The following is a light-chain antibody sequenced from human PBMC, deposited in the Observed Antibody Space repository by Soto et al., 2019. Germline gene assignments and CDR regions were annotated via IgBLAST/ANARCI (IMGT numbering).Light chain of an antibody. CDR3: QQYNSYSPDT. CDR1: QSISNS. Sequence: DIPMTQSPSTLSASVGDRVTITCRASQSISNSLAWYQQKPGKAPKLLIYQASSLASGVPSRFSGSGSGTEFTLTISSMQPDDFAAYYCQQYNSYSPDTFGQGTNLEI. J-gene: IGKJ2*01. CDR2: QAS. V-gene: IGKV1-5*03.